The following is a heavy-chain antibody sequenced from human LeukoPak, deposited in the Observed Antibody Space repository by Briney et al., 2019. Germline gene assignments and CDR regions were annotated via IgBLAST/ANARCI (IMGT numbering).Heavy chain of an antibody. CDR2: ISSSGKTI. CDR1: GFTFSDYY. Sequence: GGSLRLSCAASGFTFSDYYMSWIRQTPGKGLEWISHISSSGKTIYYTDSVKGRFTISRDNTKNSLDLQMNDLRAEDTAVYYCAKRNLPMGSSTSCYDYWGQGTLVTVSS. J-gene: IGHJ4*02. CDR3: AKRNLPMGSSTSCYDY. D-gene: IGHD2-2*01. V-gene: IGHV3-11*04.